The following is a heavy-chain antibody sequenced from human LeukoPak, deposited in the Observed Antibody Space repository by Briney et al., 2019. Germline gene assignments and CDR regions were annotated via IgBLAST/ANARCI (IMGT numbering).Heavy chain of an antibody. Sequence: GGSLRLSCAASGFTFSSYAMSWVRQAPGKGLEWVSAISGSGGSTYYADSVKGRFTISRDNSKNTLYLQMHSLRAGNTAVYYCAKASSSGSYGVYYFDCWGQGTLVTVSS. CDR3: AKASSSGSYGVYYFDC. J-gene: IGHJ4*02. D-gene: IGHD6-19*01. V-gene: IGHV3-23*01. CDR1: GFTFSSYA. CDR2: ISGSGGST.